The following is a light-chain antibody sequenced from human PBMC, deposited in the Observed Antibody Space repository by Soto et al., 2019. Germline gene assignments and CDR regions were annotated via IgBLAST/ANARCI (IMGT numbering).Light chain of an antibody. CDR1: QSINNY. J-gene: IGKJ5*01. V-gene: IGKV1-39*01. Sequence: DIQMTQSPASLSVSVGDRVTITCRASQSINNYLNWYLQRPGQAPKLLIRSASTLQRGVPSRFSGSGSRTEFTLTIADLQPDDFGTYYCHQSLTMPITFGHGTRLDIK. CDR3: HQSLTMPIT. CDR2: SAS.